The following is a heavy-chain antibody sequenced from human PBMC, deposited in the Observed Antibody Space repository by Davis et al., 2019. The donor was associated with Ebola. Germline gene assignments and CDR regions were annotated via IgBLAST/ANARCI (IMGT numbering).Heavy chain of an antibody. CDR3: ARDRCSGGSCYLGGTPPDY. Sequence: SVNVSCKASRGTFSSYASSWVRQAPGQGLEWMGGIIPIFGTANYAQKFQGRVTITADKSTSTAYMELSSLRSEDTAVYYCARDRCSGGSCYLGGTPPDYWGQGTLVTVSS. CDR2: IIPIFGTA. J-gene: IGHJ4*02. V-gene: IGHV1-69*06. CDR1: RGTFSSYA. D-gene: IGHD2-15*01.